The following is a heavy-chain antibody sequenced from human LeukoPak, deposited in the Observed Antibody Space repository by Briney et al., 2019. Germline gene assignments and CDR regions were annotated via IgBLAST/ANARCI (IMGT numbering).Heavy chain of an antibody. Sequence: PGGSLRLSCAASGFTFDDYTMHWVRQAPGKGLECVSLISWDGGSTYYADSVKGRFTISRDNSKNSLYLQMNSLRTEDTALYYCAKDHSRHLLWFGELLPLGNWFDPWGQGNLVTVSS. CDR3: AKDHSRHLLWFGELLPLGNWFDP. CDR1: GFTFDDYT. J-gene: IGHJ5*02. CDR2: ISWDGGST. D-gene: IGHD3-10*01. V-gene: IGHV3-43*01.